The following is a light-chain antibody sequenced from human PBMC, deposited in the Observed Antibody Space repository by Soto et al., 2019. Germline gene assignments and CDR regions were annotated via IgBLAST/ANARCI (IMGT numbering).Light chain of an antibody. CDR3: QQHNSFSIT. CDR2: AAS. J-gene: IGKJ5*01. V-gene: IGKV1-39*01. Sequence: DTQMTQSPSSLPSSVGDRVTITCRGSQSISRYLNWYQQKPGKAPKLLIYAASSLQSGVPSRFSGSGSGTEFTLTINSLQADDFATYYCQQHNSFSITFGQGTRLEI. CDR1: QSISRY.